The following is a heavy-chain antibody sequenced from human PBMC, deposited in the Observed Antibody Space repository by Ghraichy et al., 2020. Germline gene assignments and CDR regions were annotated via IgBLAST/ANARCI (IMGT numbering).Heavy chain of an antibody. J-gene: IGHJ5*02. CDR3: ARGGYSGFDFWFDP. CDR1: GGSISSGGYS. CDR2: IYHSGST. V-gene: IGHV4-30-2*01. Sequence: SETLSLTCAVSGGSISSGGYSWSWIRQPPGKGLEWIGYIYHSGSTYYNPSLKSRVTISVDRSKNQFSLKLSSVTAADTAVYYCARGGYSGFDFWFDPWGQGTLVTVSS. D-gene: IGHD5-12*01.